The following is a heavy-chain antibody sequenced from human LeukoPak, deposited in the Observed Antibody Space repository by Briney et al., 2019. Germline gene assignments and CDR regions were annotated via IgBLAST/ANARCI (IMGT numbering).Heavy chain of an antibody. V-gene: IGHV1-18*01. CDR3: ARESAAAAEEAFDI. D-gene: IGHD6-13*01. Sequence: ASVKVSCKASGYTFTSYGISWVRQAPGQGLEWMGWISAYNGNTNYAQKLQGRVTMTTDTSTSTAYMELRSLRSDDTAVYYCARESAAAAEEAFDIWGQGTMVTVSS. CDR2: ISAYNGNT. CDR1: GYTFTSYG. J-gene: IGHJ3*02.